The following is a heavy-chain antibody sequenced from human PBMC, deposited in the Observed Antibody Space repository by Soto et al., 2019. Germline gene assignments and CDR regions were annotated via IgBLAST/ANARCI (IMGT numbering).Heavy chain of an antibody. CDR1: GFTFDDYS. V-gene: IGHV3-9*01. Sequence: EVQLVESGGGWAQPAGSLRLSCSASGFTFDDYSMHWVRQAPGKGLEWVAQITWDSRTVTYGDSVKGRFSISRDNGRNPVGLLMNSLGVKDTALYYCAKQMENLAYSVYRTDDQWGQGTVVTVSS. CDR3: AKQMENLAYSVYRTDDQ. D-gene: IGHD4-4*01. J-gene: IGHJ4*02. CDR2: ITWDSRTV.